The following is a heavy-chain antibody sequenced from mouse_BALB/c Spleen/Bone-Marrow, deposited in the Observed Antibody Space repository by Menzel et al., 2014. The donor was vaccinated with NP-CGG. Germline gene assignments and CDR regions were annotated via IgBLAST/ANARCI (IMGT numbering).Heavy chain of an antibody. D-gene: IGHD2-14*01. CDR1: GFTFSAFG. CDR3: ARSRYDVGWFAY. CDR2: IISGSNTI. J-gene: IGHJ3*01. Sequence: EVQGVESGGDLVQPGGSRKLSCAASGFTFSAFGMHWVRQAPGRGLEWVAYIISGSNTIYYSDKVKGRFTISRDNPKNTLFLQMTSLRSEDTAMYYCARSRYDVGWFAYWGQGTLVTVSA. V-gene: IGHV5-17*02.